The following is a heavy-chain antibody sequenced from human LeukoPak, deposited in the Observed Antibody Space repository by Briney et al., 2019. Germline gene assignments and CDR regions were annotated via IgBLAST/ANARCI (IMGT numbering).Heavy chain of an antibody. CDR2: IFHTGHT. V-gene: IGHV4-30-2*01. J-gene: IGHJ4*02. D-gene: IGHD3-10*01. Sequence: PSETLSFTCTVSGGSISSGVYPWSWIRQPPGKGLEWIGYIFHTGHTSYNPSLKSRVTISVDMSKNQLSLKLSSVTAADTAVYYCARGFYGSGSQFDYWGQGTLVTVSS. CDR3: ARGFYGSGSQFDY. CDR1: GGSISSGVYP.